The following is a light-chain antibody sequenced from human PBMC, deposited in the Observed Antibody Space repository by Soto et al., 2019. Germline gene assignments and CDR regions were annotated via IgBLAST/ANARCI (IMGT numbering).Light chain of an antibody. CDR3: QQYGGSLYT. V-gene: IGKV3-20*01. Sequence: EIVLTQSPGTLSLSPGERATLSCRASQSVRSSNLAWYQQKPGQAPRLLIFGVSSRATGIPDRFSGSGSGTDFALTISRLEPEDFAVYYCQQYGGSLYTFGQGTKRQIK. CDR2: GVS. CDR1: QSVRSSN. J-gene: IGKJ2*01.